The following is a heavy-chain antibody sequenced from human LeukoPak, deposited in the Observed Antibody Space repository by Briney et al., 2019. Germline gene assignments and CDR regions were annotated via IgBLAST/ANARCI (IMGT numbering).Heavy chain of an antibody. Sequence: GGSLRLSCAASGFTFSSYWMSWVRQAPGKGLEWVANTKEDGSKKYYVDSVKGRFTISRDNAKNSLYLQMNSLRAEDTAVYYCARDGRDGYIDYWGQGTLVTVSS. J-gene: IGHJ4*02. D-gene: IGHD5-24*01. CDR2: TKEDGSKK. CDR1: GFTFSSYW. CDR3: ARDGRDGYIDY. V-gene: IGHV3-7*01.